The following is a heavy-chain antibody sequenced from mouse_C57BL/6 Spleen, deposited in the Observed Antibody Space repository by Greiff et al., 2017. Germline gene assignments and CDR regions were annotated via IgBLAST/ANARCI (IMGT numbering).Heavy chain of an antibody. CDR1: GYTFTSYW. Sequence: VQLQQPGAELVKPGASVKLSCKASGYTFTSYWMHWVKQRPGHGLEWIGNINPRNGGTNYNEKFKSKATLTVDTSSTTAYMQLSSLTSEDSAVYYCARDYGSPDWCFDVWGTGTTVTVSS. V-gene: IGHV1-53*01. J-gene: IGHJ1*03. CDR2: INPRNGGT. D-gene: IGHD1-1*01. CDR3: ARDYGSPDWCFDV.